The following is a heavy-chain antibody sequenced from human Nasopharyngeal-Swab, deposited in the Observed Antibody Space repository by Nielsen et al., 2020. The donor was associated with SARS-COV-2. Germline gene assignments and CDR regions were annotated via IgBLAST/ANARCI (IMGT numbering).Heavy chain of an antibody. CDR2: FDPEDGET. CDR1: GGTFTGHF. D-gene: IGHD1-26*01. CDR3: ATGNTWSYWIDY. Sequence: ASVKVSCKASGGTFTGHFLHWVRQAPGKGLEWMGGFDPEDGETVYAQKFQGRVTMTEDTSTDTAYTELSSLRSEDTAVYYCATGNTWSYWIDYWGQGTLVTVSS. V-gene: IGHV1-24*01. J-gene: IGHJ4*02.